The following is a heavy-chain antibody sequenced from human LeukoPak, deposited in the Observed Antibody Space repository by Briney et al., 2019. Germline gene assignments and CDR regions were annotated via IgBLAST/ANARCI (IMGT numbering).Heavy chain of an antibody. CDR2: IKEDGSQQ. CDR3: ARSLDY. J-gene: IGHJ4*02. V-gene: IGHV3-7*01. CDR1: GYPFSAYW. Sequence: GGSLRLSCAASGYPFSAYWMDWVRQAPGKGMEWVANIKEDGSQQHYADSVKGRFTISRDNAKNSLYLQMNSLRVEDTAIYYCARSLDYLGQGALVTVSS.